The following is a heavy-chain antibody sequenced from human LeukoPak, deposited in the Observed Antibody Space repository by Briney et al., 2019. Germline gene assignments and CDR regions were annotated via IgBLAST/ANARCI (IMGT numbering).Heavy chain of an antibody. CDR1: GYTFTSYG. Sequence: GASVKVSCKASGYTFTSYGISWVRQAPGQGLEWMGWISAYNGNTNYAQKLQGRVTMTTDTSTSTAYMELRSLRSDDTAVYYCARVVAAAGNRDDAFDIWGQGTMVTVSS. CDR3: ARVVAAAGNRDDAFDI. CDR2: ISAYNGNT. J-gene: IGHJ3*02. D-gene: IGHD6-13*01. V-gene: IGHV1-18*01.